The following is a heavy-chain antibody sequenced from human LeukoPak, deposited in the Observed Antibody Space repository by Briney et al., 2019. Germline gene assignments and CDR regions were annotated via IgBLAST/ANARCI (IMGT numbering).Heavy chain of an antibody. J-gene: IGHJ4*02. CDR2: INHSGST. V-gene: IGHV4-39*07. CDR3: ARGRVLNCGGDCYSSPLDY. D-gene: IGHD2-21*02. CDR1: GGSISSGVYY. Sequence: SETLSLTCTVPGGSISSGVYYWSSIRQPPGKGLEWIGEINHSGSTNYNPSLKSRVAISVDTSKNQFSLKLSSVTAADTAVYYCARGRVLNCGGDCYSSPLDYWGQGTLVTVSS.